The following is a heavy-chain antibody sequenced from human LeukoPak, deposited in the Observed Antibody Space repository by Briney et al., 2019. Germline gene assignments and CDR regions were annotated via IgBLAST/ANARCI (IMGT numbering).Heavy chain of an antibody. D-gene: IGHD3-3*01. J-gene: IGHJ5*02. Sequence: SETLSPTCTVSGGSISSSSYYWGWIRQPPGKGLEWIGSIYYSGSTYYNPSLKSRVTISVDTSKNQFSLKLSSVTAADTAVYYCARQGSGYFSYRGWFDPWGQGTLVTVSS. V-gene: IGHV4-39*01. CDR2: IYYSGST. CDR1: GGSISSSSYY. CDR3: ARQGSGYFSYRGWFDP.